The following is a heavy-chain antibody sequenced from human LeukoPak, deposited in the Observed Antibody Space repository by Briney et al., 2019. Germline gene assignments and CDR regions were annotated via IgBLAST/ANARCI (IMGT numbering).Heavy chain of an antibody. Sequence: GESLKISCNGSGYYFTSYWIAWVRQMPGKGLEWMGIIYPGGSETRYSPSFQGQVTISADKSVSTAYLQWSSLKTSDTAIYYCARLHSYYFDFWGQGTLVTVSS. CDR1: GYYFTSYW. CDR3: ARLHSYYFDF. D-gene: IGHD3-3*02. V-gene: IGHV5-51*01. J-gene: IGHJ4*02. CDR2: IYPGGSET.